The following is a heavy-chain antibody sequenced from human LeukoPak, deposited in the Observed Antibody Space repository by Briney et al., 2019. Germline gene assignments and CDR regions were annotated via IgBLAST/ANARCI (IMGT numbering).Heavy chain of an antibody. CDR3: ASYNWNDSGFDY. CDR2: INHSGST. V-gene: IGHV4-34*01. CDR1: GFTFSNYG. J-gene: IGHJ4*02. Sequence: GSLRLSCAASGFTFSNYGMSWIRQPPGKGLEWIGEINHSGSTNYNPSLKSRVTISVDTSKNQFSLKLSSVTAADTAVYYCASYNWNDSGFDYWGQGTLVTVSS. D-gene: IGHD1-1*01.